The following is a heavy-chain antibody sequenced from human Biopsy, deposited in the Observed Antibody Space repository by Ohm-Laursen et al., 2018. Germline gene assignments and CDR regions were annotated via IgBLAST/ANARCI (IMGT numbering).Heavy chain of an antibody. D-gene: IGHD6-19*01. CDR1: GGSADDYF. CDR2: IYSTGRSS. J-gene: IGHJ2*01. CDR3: ARTPGVAVAGRFFDL. Sequence: TLSLTCSVSGGSADDYFWNWIRQPAGKGLEWIGRIYSTGRSSAYHPSFQSRVTMSLDTSNKQFSLKLTSVTAADTAVYYCARTPGVAVAGRFFDLWGRGTLVTVSS. V-gene: IGHV4-4*07.